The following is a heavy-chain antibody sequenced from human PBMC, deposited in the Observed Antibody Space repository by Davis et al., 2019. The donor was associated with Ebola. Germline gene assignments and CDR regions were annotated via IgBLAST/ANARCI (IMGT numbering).Heavy chain of an antibody. D-gene: IGHD2-2*01. CDR3: AKAPPPCSSTSCPFDY. V-gene: IGHV3-23*01. J-gene: IGHJ4*02. Sequence: GESLKIPCAASGFTFSSYALSWVRQAPGKGLEWVSAISGSGGSTYYADSVKGRFTISRDNSKNTLYLQMNSLRAEDTAVYYCAKAPPPCSSTSCPFDYWGQGTLVTVSS. CDR2: ISGSGGST. CDR1: GFTFSSYA.